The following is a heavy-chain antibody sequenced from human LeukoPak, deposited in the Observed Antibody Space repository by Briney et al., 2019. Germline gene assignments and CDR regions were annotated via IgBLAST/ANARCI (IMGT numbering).Heavy chain of an antibody. D-gene: IGHD3-10*01. V-gene: IGHV1-46*01. J-gene: IGHJ4*02. CDR2: IHPTDGST. CDR1: GYTFSTYY. CDR3: ARANGGGLDY. Sequence: ASVKVSCRTSGYTFSTYYMHWVRQAPGQGLEWLGIIHPTDGSTSYTQKIQGRVTMTRDTATGTVYLELSSLRSEDTAVYWCARANGGGLDYWGQGTLITVSS.